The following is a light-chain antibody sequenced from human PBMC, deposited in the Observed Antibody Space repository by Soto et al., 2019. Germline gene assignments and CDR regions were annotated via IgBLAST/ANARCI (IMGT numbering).Light chain of an antibody. CDR3: QQYNSYSQT. Sequence: DIQMTQSPSTLSASVGDRVTITCRASQSIGSWLAWYQQRPGKAPKLLIYDVSNLQSGVPSRFSGSGSGTEFTLTITSLQSDDFATYYCQQYNSYSQTFGQGTKVDI. CDR2: DVS. CDR1: QSIGSW. V-gene: IGKV1-5*01. J-gene: IGKJ1*01.